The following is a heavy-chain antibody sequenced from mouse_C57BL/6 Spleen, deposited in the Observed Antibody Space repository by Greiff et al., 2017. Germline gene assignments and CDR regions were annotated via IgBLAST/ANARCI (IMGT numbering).Heavy chain of an antibody. CDR2: IWSGGST. J-gene: IGHJ4*01. CDR1: GFSLTSYG. D-gene: IGHD1-1*01. V-gene: IGHV2-2*01. CDR3: AIHYYGSSYAMDY. Sequence: VKVVESGPGLVQPSQSLSITCTVSGFSLTSYGVHWVRQSPGKGLAWLGVIWSGGSTDYNAAFISRLSISKDNSKSQVFFKMNSLQADDTAIYYCAIHYYGSSYAMDYWGQGTSVTVSS.